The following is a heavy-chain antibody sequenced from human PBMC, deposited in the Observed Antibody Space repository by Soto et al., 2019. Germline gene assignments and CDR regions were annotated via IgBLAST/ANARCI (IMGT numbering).Heavy chain of an antibody. CDR1: GGSISSGGYS. Sequence: QLQLQESGSGLVKPSQTLSLTCAVSGGSISSGGYSWSWIRQPPGKGLEWIGYIYHSGYTYYNPSLXXXVXXSVDRSKNQFSLKLSSVTAADTAVYYCARAHYGDYGYGMDVWGQGTTVTVSS. CDR3: ARAHYGDYGYGMDV. V-gene: IGHV4-30-2*01. J-gene: IGHJ6*02. CDR2: IYHSGYT. D-gene: IGHD4-17*01.